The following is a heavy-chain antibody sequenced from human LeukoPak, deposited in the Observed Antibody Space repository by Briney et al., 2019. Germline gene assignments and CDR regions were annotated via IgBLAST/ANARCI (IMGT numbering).Heavy chain of an antibody. CDR1: GFASSTYW. CDR3: ARGMSVAV. Sequence: GGSLRLSCAASGFASSTYWMTWVRQAPGKGLEWVANIKEGGSEKHYVDSVKGRFTISRDNVKNSLYLEMTNVRVDDTAVYYCARGMSVAVWGQGTPVTVSS. V-gene: IGHV3-7*01. CDR2: IKEGGSEK. D-gene: IGHD6-19*01. J-gene: IGHJ4*02.